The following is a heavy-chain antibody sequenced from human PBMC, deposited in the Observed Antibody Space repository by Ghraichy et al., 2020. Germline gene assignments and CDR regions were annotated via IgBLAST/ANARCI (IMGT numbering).Heavy chain of an antibody. Sequence: GSLRLSCTVSGGSISRYYWSWIRQPAGKGLEWIGRIYTSGSTNYNPSLKSRVIMSVDTSKNQFSLKLTSVTAADTAVYYCARGGELGATTFDYWGQGTLVTVSS. CDR2: IYTSGST. D-gene: IGHD1-26*01. J-gene: IGHJ4*02. V-gene: IGHV4-4*07. CDR1: GGSISRYY. CDR3: ARGGELGATTFDY.